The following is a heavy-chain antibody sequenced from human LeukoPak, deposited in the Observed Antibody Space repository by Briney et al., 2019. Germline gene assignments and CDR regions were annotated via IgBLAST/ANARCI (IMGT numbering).Heavy chain of an antibody. Sequence: PGGSLRLSCAASGFTFSSYWMSWVRQAPGKGLEWVANIKQDGSEKYYVDSVKGRFTISRDNAKNSLCLQMNSLRAEDTAVYYCARPRIAVAGRGYYFDYWGQGTLVTVSS. CDR3: ARPRIAVAGRGYYFDY. CDR1: GFTFSSYW. D-gene: IGHD6-19*01. J-gene: IGHJ4*02. CDR2: IKQDGSEK. V-gene: IGHV3-7*01.